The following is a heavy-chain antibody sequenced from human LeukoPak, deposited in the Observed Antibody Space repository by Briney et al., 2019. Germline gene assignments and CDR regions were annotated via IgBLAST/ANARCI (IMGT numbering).Heavy chain of an antibody. CDR3: ASAADQVRGHFDY. CDR2: ISGSGGTT. D-gene: IGHD3-10*01. V-gene: IGHV3-23*01. CDR1: GFTFSSYA. Sequence: GGSLRLSCAASGFTFSSYAVRWGRRAPGKGLGWVSAISGSGGTTYYADSLSGRFTTSSDTSRTTLYLQVNSLRADDTAVYYSASAADQVRGHFDYWGQGTLVTVSS. J-gene: IGHJ4*02.